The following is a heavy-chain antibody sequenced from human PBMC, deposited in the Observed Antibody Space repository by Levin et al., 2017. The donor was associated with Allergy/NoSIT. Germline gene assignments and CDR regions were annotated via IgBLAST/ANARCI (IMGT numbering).Heavy chain of an antibody. Sequence: QPGESLKISCAASGFTFSNYGIVWVRQAPGKGLEWVAVISYDGSKKYYVDSVKGRFTISRDNSKNTLYLQMNSLRAEDTAVYYCAKDLRREGYCSSYTCYWGLDYWGQGTLVTVSS. CDR3: AKDLRREGYCSSYTCYWGLDY. D-gene: IGHD2-2*01. J-gene: IGHJ4*02. CDR1: GFTFSNYG. CDR2: ISYDGSKK. V-gene: IGHV3-30*18.